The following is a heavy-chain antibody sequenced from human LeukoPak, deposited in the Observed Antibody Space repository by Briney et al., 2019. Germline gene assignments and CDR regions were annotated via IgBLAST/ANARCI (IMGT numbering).Heavy chain of an antibody. CDR3: ARDLGYSSGPNY. V-gene: IGHV3-74*01. CDR1: GFTFSDYW. Sequence: GGSLRLSCAASGFTFSDYWMLWVRQAPGKGLMWVSRINTDGRSTSYVDSVKGRFTISRDNAKNTLYLQMNSLRAEDTAVYYCARDLGYSSGPNYWGQGTRVTVSS. J-gene: IGHJ4*02. D-gene: IGHD6-19*01. CDR2: INTDGRST.